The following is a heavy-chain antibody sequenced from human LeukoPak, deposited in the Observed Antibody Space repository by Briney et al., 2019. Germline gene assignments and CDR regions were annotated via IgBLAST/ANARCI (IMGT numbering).Heavy chain of an antibody. V-gene: IGHV3-23*01. J-gene: IGHJ6*02. CDR2: IRGSGGST. CDR3: XXXXXXXAWDGNYYGMDV. D-gene: IGHD1-26*01. CDR1: GFTFSSYA. Sequence: PGGSLRLSCAASGFTFSSYAMSWVRQAPGKGLEWVSAIRGSGGSTYYADSVKGRFTISRDNSRNTLYLQMNSLRAEDTAVYYXXXXXXXXAWDGNYYGMDVWGQGTTVTVSS.